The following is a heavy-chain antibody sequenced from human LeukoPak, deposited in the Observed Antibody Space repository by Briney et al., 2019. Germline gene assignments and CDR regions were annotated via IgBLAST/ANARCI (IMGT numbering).Heavy chain of an antibody. Sequence: SETLSLTCAVYGGSFSGYYWSWVRQPPGKGLEWIGEIYHSGSTNYNPSLKSRVTISVDKSKNQFSLKLSSVTAADTAVYYCAREDYYDSSGYSYWGQGTLVTVSS. V-gene: IGHV4-34*01. J-gene: IGHJ4*02. CDR3: AREDYYDSSGYSY. CDR2: IYHSGST. CDR1: GGSFSGYY. D-gene: IGHD3-22*01.